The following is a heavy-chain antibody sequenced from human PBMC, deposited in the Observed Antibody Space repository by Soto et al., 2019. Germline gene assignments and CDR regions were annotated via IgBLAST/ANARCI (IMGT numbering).Heavy chain of an antibody. J-gene: IGHJ5*02. Sequence: QVHLQQWGAGLLKPSETLSLPCAVYGESFIGYYWSWVRQSPGKGLEWIGEINHGGSTNYNPSLKSRVTISIDTSKNQFSLKLTSVTAADTSVYYCARTDIVTTNGFDPWGQGTLVTVSS. CDR1: GESFIGYY. CDR3: ARTDIVTTNGFDP. CDR2: INHGGST. D-gene: IGHD5-12*01. V-gene: IGHV4-34*01.